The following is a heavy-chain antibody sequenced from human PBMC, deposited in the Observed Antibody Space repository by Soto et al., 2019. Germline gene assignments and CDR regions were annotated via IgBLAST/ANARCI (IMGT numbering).Heavy chain of an antibody. Sequence: QVQLVPSGAEVKKPGASVKVSCKASGYTCTSYAMPWVRQAPGQRLEGMGWINAGNGNTKYSQTFQGRATITRDTSASTAYMDVSGLRSEDTAVYYCARDLGGYRGYPNWYFDLWGRGTLVTVSS. CDR2: INAGNGNT. J-gene: IGHJ2*01. V-gene: IGHV1-3*01. CDR3: ARDLGGYRGYPNWYFDL. CDR1: GYTCTSYA. D-gene: IGHD5-12*01.